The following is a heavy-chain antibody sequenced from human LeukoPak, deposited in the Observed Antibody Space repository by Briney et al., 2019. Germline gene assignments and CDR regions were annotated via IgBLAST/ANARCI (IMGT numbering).Heavy chain of an antibody. J-gene: IGHJ4*02. CDR2: INPNSGGT. D-gene: IGHD4-17*01. CDR1: AYTFTGYY. V-gene: IGHV1-2*02. CDR3: ARDSDSATVTTFGY. Sequence: ASVKVSCKASAYTFTGYYMHWVRQAPGQGLEWMGWINPNSGGTNYAQKFQGRVTMTRDTSISTAYMELSRLRSDDTAVYYCARDSDSATVTTFGYWGQGTLVTVSS.